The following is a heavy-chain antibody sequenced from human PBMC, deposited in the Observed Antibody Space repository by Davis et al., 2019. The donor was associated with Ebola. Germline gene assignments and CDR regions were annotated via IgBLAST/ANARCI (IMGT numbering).Heavy chain of an antibody. CDR3: ARDVFDHVWGSYRSDAFDM. CDR1: GFTFRSYS. V-gene: IGHV3-21*01. Sequence: ESLKISCAASGFTFRSYSMNWVRQAPGKGLEWVSSISSSSYIYYADSVKGRFTISRDNAKNSLYLQMNSLRAEDTAGYYCARDVFDHVWGSYRSDAFDMWGQGTMVTVSS. J-gene: IGHJ3*02. D-gene: IGHD3-16*02. CDR2: ISSSSYI.